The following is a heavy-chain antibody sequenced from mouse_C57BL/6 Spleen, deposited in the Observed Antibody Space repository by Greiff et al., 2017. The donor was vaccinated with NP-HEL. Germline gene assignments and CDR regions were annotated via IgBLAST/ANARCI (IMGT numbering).Heavy chain of an antibody. J-gene: IGHJ3*01. CDR2: IHPNSGST. D-gene: IGHD2-1*01. Sequence: QVHVKQPGAELVKPGASVKLSCKASGYTFTSYWMHWVKQRPGQGLEWIGMIHPNSGSTNYNEKFKSKATLTVDKSSSTAYMQLSSLTSEDSAVYYCARGGNYVEVWFAYWGQGTLVTVSA. V-gene: IGHV1-64*01. CDR1: GYTFTSYW. CDR3: ARGGNYVEVWFAY.